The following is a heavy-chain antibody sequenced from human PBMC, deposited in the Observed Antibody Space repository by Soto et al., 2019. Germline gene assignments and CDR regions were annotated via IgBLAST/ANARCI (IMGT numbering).Heavy chain of an antibody. CDR3: ARRNWNDEGYYYYYMDV. D-gene: IGHD1-1*01. Sequence: QVQLVESGGGVVQPGRSLRLSCAASGFTFSSYGMHWVRQAPGKGLEWVAVIWYDGSNKYYADSVKGRFTISRDNSKTTLYLQMNSLRAEDTAVYYCARRNWNDEGYYYYYMDVWGKGTTVTVSS. CDR1: GFTFSSYG. J-gene: IGHJ6*03. V-gene: IGHV3-33*01. CDR2: IWYDGSNK.